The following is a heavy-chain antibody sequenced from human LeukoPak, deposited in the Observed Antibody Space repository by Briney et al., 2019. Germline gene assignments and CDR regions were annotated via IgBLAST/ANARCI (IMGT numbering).Heavy chain of an antibody. J-gene: IGHJ4*02. CDR1: GFPFSSYS. CDR3: ARAIPYGTTWYGRSDY. Sequence: GGSLRLSCAASGFPFSSYSMTWVRQAPGKGLEWVANIKPDGTTKFYVDSVKGRFTISRDNALNSLYLQMNSLRAEDTAIYYCARAIPYGTTWYGRSDYWGQGALVTVSS. CDR2: IKPDGTTK. D-gene: IGHD6-13*01. V-gene: IGHV3-7*03.